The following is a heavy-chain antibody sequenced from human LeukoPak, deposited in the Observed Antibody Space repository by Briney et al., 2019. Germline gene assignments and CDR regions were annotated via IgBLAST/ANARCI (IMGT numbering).Heavy chain of an antibody. V-gene: IGHV4-39*07. CDR1: GSSISSSSYY. CDR2: IYYSGST. D-gene: IGHD5-12*01. CDR3: ARASYVDRPYYFDY. J-gene: IGHJ4*02. Sequence: PSETLSLTCTVSGSSISSSSYYWGWIRQPPGKGLEWIGSIYYSGSTYYNPSLKSRVTISVDTSKNQFSLKLSSVTAADTAVYYCARASYVDRPYYFDYWGQGTLVTVSS.